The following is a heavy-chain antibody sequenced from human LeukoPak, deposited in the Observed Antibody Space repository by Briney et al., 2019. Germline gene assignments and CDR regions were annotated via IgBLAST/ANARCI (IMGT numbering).Heavy chain of an antibody. CDR2: FYYSGST. Sequence: PSETLSLTCTVSGGSISSYYWSWIRRPPGKGLEWIGYFYYSGSTNYNPSLKSRVTISLDTSKNQFSLKLSSVTAADTAIYYCASGSLAYYYMDVWGKGTTVTISS. V-gene: IGHV4-59*01. CDR3: ASGSLAYYYMDV. CDR1: GGSISSYY. D-gene: IGHD3-10*01. J-gene: IGHJ6*03.